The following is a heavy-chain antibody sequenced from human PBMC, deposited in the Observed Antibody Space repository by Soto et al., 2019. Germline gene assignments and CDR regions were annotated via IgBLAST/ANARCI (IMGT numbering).Heavy chain of an antibody. J-gene: IGHJ5*02. CDR2: INAGNGNT. D-gene: IGHD3-10*01. CDR3: AREGYGSGSRTRVIGHHWFDP. CDR1: GYTFTSYA. Sequence: ASVKVSCKASGYTFTSYAMHWVRQAPGQRLEWMGWINAGNGNTKYSQKFQGRVTITRDTSASTAYMELSSLRSEDTAVYYCAREGYGSGSRTRVIGHHWFDPWGQGTLVTSPQ. V-gene: IGHV1-3*01.